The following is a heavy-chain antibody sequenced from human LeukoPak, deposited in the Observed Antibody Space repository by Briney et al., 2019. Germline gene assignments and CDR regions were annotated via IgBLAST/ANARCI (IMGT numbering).Heavy chain of an antibody. CDR1: GFTVSSNY. J-gene: IGHJ6*03. CDR3: ARESTGYYYYMDV. CDR2: IYSGGST. D-gene: IGHD1-1*01. Sequence: GGSLRLSCAASGFTVSSNYMSWVRQAPGKGLEWVSVIYSGGSTYYADSVKGRFTISRDNSQNTLYLRMNSLRAEDTAVYYCARESTGYYYYMDVWGKGTTVTVSS. V-gene: IGHV3-66*01.